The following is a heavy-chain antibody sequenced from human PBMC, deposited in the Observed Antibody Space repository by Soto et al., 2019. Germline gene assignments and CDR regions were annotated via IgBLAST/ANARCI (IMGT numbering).Heavy chain of an antibody. D-gene: IGHD2-2*01. CDR2: ISYDGSNK. J-gene: IGHJ6*02. CDR3: ARVGSTSFYYYYYGMDV. Sequence: GGSLRLSCAASGFTFSSYAMHWVRQAPGKGLEWVAVISYDGSNKYYADSVKGRFTISRDNSKNTLYLQMNSLRAEDTAVYYCARVGSTSFYYYYYGMDVWGQGTAVTVSS. CDR1: GFTFSSYA. V-gene: IGHV3-30-3*01.